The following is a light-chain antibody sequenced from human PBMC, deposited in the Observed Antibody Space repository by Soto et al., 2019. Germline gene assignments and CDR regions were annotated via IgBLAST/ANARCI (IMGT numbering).Light chain of an antibody. CDR1: SSNFGAGFA. V-gene: IGLV1-40*01. Sequence: QSVLTQPPSVSGAPGQWVTISCTGSSSNFGAGFAVHWFQQLPGTAPKLLIFGSTNRPSGVPDRFSGSKSGTSASLAITGLQAEDEADYYCQSYDSSLSGYVFGTGTKVT. CDR3: QSYDSSLSGYV. CDR2: GST. J-gene: IGLJ1*01.